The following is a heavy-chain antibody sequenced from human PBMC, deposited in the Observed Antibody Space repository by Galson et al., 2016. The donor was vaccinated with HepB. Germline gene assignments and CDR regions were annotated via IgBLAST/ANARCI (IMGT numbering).Heavy chain of an antibody. D-gene: IGHD3-10*01. CDR2: VSHDESHK. CDR3: AKPPSGEDDAFHI. Sequence: SLRLSCAASGFTFSTYTMHWVRQAPGKGLEWVAVVSHDESHKYYADSVTGRFTISRDNSKNTLYLQMNSLRVEDTAVYFCAKPPSGEDDAFHIWGQGTLVTVSS. J-gene: IGHJ3*02. CDR1: GFTFSTYT. V-gene: IGHV3-30-3*01.